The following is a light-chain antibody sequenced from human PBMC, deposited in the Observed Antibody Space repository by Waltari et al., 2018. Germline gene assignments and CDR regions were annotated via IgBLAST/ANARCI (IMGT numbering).Light chain of an antibody. V-gene: IGLV3-21*04. Sequence: SYVLTQPPSVSEAPGKTATITCGGNNIGGKRVHWYQQKPGQAPVLVIYFDSDRPSGTPERFSGAKSGNTATLTISRVETGDEADYYCQVWDANSDQVDLIFGGGTKLTVL. CDR3: QVWDANSDQVDLI. CDR2: FDS. J-gene: IGLJ2*01. CDR1: NIGGKR.